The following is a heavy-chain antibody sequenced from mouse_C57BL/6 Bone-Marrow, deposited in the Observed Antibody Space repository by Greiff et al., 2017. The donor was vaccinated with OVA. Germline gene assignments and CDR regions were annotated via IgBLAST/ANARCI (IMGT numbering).Heavy chain of an antibody. J-gene: IGHJ3*01. CDR3: AGEGFAY. CDR1: GYTFTDYY. V-gene: IGHV1-26*01. Sequence: EVQLQQSGPELVKPGASVKISCKASGYTFTDYYMYWVKQSHGKSLEWIGDINPNNGGTSYNQKFKGKATLTVDKSSSTAYMELRSLTSEDSAVYYCAGEGFAYWGQGTLVTVSA. CDR2: INPNNGGT.